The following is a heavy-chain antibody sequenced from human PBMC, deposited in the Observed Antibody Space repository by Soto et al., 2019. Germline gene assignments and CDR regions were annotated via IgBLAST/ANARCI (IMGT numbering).Heavy chain of an antibody. Sequence: EVQLFESGGGWLQPGGSLRLSCAASGFTFSSYAMNWVRQAPGKGLEWVSGITGSGAGSYYSDSAKGRFTISRDNSKNTLYLQMNSLRAEDTAVYYCAKAYSNSWPNDWFDPWGQGTLVTVSS. D-gene: IGHD6-13*01. CDR3: AKAYSNSWPNDWFDP. V-gene: IGHV3-23*01. J-gene: IGHJ5*02. CDR2: ITGSGAGS. CDR1: GFTFSSYA.